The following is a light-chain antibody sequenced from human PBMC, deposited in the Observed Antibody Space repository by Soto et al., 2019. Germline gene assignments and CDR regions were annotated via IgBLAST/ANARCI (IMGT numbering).Light chain of an antibody. V-gene: IGKV3D-20*01. CDR1: QSVRSSY. Sequence: EIVLTQSPATLSLSPRDRATLSCGASQSVRSSYVAWYQQKAGLAPRLLIYDGSSRASGIPDRFSGSGSGTDFTPTIGRLEPEDFALYYCQQYDNSAPLSFGGGTKV. CDR2: DGS. CDR3: QQYDNSAPLS. J-gene: IGKJ4*01.